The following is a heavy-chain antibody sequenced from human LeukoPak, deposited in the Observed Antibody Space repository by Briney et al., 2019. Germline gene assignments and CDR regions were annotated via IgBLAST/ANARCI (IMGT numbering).Heavy chain of an antibody. D-gene: IGHD5-24*01. CDR3: ARNYDI. V-gene: IGHV4-4*02. Sequence: GSLRLSCAASGFTFSSYAMSWVRQPPGKGLEWIGDTSHSGGTNYNPSLRGRVTISVDESKIQFSLRLNSVTAADTAVYYCARNYDIWGPGTMVTVSS. J-gene: IGHJ3*02. CDR2: TSHSGGT. CDR1: GFTFSSYAM.